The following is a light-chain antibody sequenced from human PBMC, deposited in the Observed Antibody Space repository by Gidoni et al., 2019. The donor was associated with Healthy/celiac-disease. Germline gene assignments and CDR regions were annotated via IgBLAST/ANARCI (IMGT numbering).Light chain of an antibody. Sequence: EIVLTQSPGTLSLSPGERATLSCRASQSVSSSYLAWYQQKPGQAPRLLIYGASSRATGIPDRFSGSGSGTDFTLTISRLEPEYFAVYYCQQYGQAFGQVTKVEIK. CDR3: QQYGQA. J-gene: IGKJ1*01. CDR1: QSVSSSY. CDR2: GAS. V-gene: IGKV3-20*01.